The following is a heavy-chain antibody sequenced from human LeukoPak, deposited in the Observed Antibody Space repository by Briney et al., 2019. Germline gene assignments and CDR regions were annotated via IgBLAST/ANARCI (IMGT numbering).Heavy chain of an antibody. CDR3: AKHPGYTTGWFFDF. V-gene: IGHV3-23*01. J-gene: IGHJ4*02. CDR1: GFTFSNYA. D-gene: IGHD6-19*01. Sequence: GGSLRLSCAASGFTFSNYAMSWIRQAPGKGLEWVSSTSGSGDNTYYAESVKGRFTISRDNSKNTLFLQMNSLRAEDTAVFYCAKHPGYTTGWFFDFWGQGTLVTVSS. CDR2: TSGSGDNT.